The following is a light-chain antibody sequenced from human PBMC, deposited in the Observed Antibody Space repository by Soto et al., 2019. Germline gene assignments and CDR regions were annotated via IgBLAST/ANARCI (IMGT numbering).Light chain of an antibody. CDR1: QSVSSIY. J-gene: IGKJ1*01. V-gene: IGKV3-20*01. CDR2: GAS. Sequence: EIVLTQSPGTLSLSPGERATLSCRASQSVSSIYLAWYQQKPGQAPRLLIYGASSRATGIPDRFSGSGSGTDFTLTISRLEPEDFAVYYCQQYGSSPWTFDQGTKVEIK. CDR3: QQYGSSPWT.